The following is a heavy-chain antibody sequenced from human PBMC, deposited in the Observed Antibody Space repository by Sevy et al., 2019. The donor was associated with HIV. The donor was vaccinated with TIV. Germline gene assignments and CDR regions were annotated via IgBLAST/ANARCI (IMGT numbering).Heavy chain of an antibody. Sequence: GGSLRLSCAASGFTFSSYAMHWVRQAPGKGLEWVAVISYDGTNKYYADSVKGRFTISRDNSKKILYVRMNSLTGEDTAVYYCARDQHDYAGNVRTGWFDPWGQGTLVTVSS. CDR3: ARDQHDYAGNVRTGWFDP. CDR1: GFTFSSYA. V-gene: IGHV3-30-3*01. D-gene: IGHD4-17*01. J-gene: IGHJ5*02. CDR2: ISYDGTNK.